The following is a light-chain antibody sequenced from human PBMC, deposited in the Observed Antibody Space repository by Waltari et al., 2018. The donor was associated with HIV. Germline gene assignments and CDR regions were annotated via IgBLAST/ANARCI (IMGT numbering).Light chain of an antibody. CDR1: SSNIGSNT. CDR2: SNN. Sequence: QSVLTQPPSASGTPGQRVTISCSGSSSNIGSNTVNWYQQLPGTAPKLLSYSNNPRPSGVPDRFSCSKSGTSASLAIGWLQSEDEADYYCAAWDDSLNGVVFGGGTKLTVL. V-gene: IGLV1-44*01. CDR3: AAWDDSLNGVV. J-gene: IGLJ2*01.